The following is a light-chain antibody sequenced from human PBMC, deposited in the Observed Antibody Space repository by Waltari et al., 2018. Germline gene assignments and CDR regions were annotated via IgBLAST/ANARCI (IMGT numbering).Light chain of an antibody. CDR2: KAS. CDR3: HQYSSFPWA. V-gene: IGKV1-5*03. CDR1: QSIGNW. Sequence: DIQMTQSPSTLSASVGDSVTITCRASQSIGNWLAWYQQKPGKAPNLLISKASALESGVPSRFSGSGSGTEFTLTISSLQPDDFATYYCHQYSSFPWALGQGTKVEIK. J-gene: IGKJ1*01.